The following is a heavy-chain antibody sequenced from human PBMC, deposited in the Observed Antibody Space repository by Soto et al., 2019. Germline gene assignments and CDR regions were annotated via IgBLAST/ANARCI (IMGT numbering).Heavy chain of an antibody. D-gene: IGHD4-17*01. CDR1: GYTFTSYG. J-gene: IGHJ4*02. CDR2: ISAYNGNT. V-gene: IGHV1-18*01. Sequence: ASVKVSCKASGYTFTSYGISWVRQAPGQGLEWMGWISAYNGNTNYAQKLQGRVTMAKDTSTSTAYMGLRSLRSDDTAVYYCARDRGSTHDYGDYQLDYWGQGTLVTVSS. CDR3: ARDRGSTHDYGDYQLDY.